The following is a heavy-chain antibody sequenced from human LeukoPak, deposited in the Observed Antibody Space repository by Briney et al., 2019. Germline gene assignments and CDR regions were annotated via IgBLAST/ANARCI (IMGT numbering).Heavy chain of an antibody. Sequence: GGSLRLSCAASGFTFSSYEMNWVRQAPGKGLEWVSYISSSGSTIYYADSVKGRFTISRDNAKNSLYLQMNSLRAEDTAVYYCVRNPDDPSYFYYMDVWGNGTTVIVSS. V-gene: IGHV3-48*03. CDR3: VRNPDDPSYFYYMDV. CDR2: ISSSGSTI. J-gene: IGHJ6*03. CDR1: GFTFSSYE.